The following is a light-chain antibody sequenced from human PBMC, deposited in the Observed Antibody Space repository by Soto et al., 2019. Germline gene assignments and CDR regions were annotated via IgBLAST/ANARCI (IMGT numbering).Light chain of an antibody. V-gene: IGKV1-39*01. CDR1: QSISRY. CDR3: QQSYSIPWT. Sequence: DIQVTQSPSSLSASVGDRVTITCRASQSISRYLNWYQQVSGKAPKLLIYGASSLQSGIPPRFSGSGSGTDFTLTISSLQPEDFAIYYCQQSYSIPWTFGQGTKVDFK. CDR2: GAS. J-gene: IGKJ1*01.